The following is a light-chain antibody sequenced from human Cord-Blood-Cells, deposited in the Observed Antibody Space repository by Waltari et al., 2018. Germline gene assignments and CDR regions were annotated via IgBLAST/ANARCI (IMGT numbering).Light chain of an antibody. CDR2: DVS. V-gene: IGLV2-14*01. CDR1: SSDVGGYNY. CDR3: SSYTSSSTWV. Sequence: QPALTHPAPVSGSPGQSITIPATGTSSDVGGYNYVSWYQQHPGKAPKLMIYDVSKRPSGVSNRFSGSKSGNTASLTISGLQAEDEADYYCSSYTSSSTWVFGGGTKLTVL. J-gene: IGLJ3*02.